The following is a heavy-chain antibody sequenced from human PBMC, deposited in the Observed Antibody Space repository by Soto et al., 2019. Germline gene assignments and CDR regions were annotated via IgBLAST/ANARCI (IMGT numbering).Heavy chain of an antibody. CDR3: ARGQRANYYGSGSYLAAGY. CDR1: GYTFTSYD. J-gene: IGHJ4*02. D-gene: IGHD3-10*01. CDR2: MNPNSGNT. V-gene: IGHV1-8*01. Sequence: QVQLVQSGAEVKKPGASVKVSCKASGYTFTSYDINWVRQATGQGLEWMGWMNPNSGNTGYAQKCQGRVTMTRNTSISTVYMELSSLRSEDTAVYYCARGQRANYYGSGSYLAAGYWGQGTLVTVSS.